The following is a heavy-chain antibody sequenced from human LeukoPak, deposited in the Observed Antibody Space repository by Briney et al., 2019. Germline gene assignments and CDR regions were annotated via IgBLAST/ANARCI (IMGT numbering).Heavy chain of an antibody. D-gene: IGHD2-21*02. J-gene: IGHJ3*01. CDR3: AREPSDSGAFDF. V-gene: IGHV1-46*01. Sequence: ASVKVSCKASGYTFTNYYMHWVRRAPGQGLEWMGVIYPSGTSTSDAQNFQGRVTMTRDTSTTTFYMELSSLRSEDTALYFCAREPSDSGAFDFCGQGTMVTVSS. CDR1: GYTFTNYY. CDR2: IYPSGTST.